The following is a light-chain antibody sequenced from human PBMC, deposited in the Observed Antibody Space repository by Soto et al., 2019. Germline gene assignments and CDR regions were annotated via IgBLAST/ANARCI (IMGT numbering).Light chain of an antibody. CDR1: QSLSSY. CDR3: QQFASSPLT. V-gene: IGKV3-20*01. CDR2: GAS. Sequence: EIVLTQSPGTPSLSPGERATLSRRASQSLSSYLAWYQQKPGQAPRLLIYGASSRATGIPDRFSGSGSGTDFTLTISRVEPEDFAVYHCQQFASSPLTFGQGTKVDIK. J-gene: IGKJ1*01.